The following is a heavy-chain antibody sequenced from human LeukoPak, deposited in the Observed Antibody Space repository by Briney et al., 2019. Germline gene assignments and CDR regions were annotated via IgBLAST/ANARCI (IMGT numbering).Heavy chain of an antibody. CDR3: ARVSLYYYYYMDV. CDR1: GGSISSYY. D-gene: IGHD4-23*01. Sequence: SETLSLTCTVSGGSISSYYWSWIRQPPGKGLEWIGYIYTSGSTNYNPSLKSRVTISVDTSKNQFSLKLSSVTAADTAVYYCARVSLYYYYYMDVWGKGTTVTVSS. CDR2: IYTSGST. J-gene: IGHJ6*03. V-gene: IGHV4-4*09.